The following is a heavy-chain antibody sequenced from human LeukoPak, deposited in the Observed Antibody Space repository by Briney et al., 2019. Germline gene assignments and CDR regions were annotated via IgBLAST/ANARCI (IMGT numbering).Heavy chain of an antibody. V-gene: IGHV4-59*01. CDR2: IYYSGST. CDR1: GDSISNYY. J-gene: IGHJ4*02. Sequence: PSETLSLTCTVSGDSISNYYWSWIRQSPGKGLEWIGYIYYSGSTNYNPSLKSRVTISVDTSKNQFSLKLSSVTAADTAVYYCARWLQHEDYFDYWGQGTLVTVSS. D-gene: IGHD5-24*01. CDR3: ARWLQHEDYFDY.